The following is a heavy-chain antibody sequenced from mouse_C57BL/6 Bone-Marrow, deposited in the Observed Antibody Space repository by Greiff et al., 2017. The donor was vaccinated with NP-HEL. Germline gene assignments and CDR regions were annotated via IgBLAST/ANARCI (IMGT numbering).Heavy chain of an antibody. CDR2: ISYDGSN. CDR1: GYSITSGYY. J-gene: IGHJ3*01. CDR3: ARGGYYYGSRVPFAY. Sequence: DVQLQESGPGLVKPSQSLSLTCSVTGYSITSGYYWNWIRQFPGNKLEWMGYISYDGSNNYNPSLKNRISITRDTSKNQFFLKLNSVTTEDTATYYCARGGYYYGSRVPFAYWGQGTLVTVSA. D-gene: IGHD1-1*01. V-gene: IGHV3-6*01.